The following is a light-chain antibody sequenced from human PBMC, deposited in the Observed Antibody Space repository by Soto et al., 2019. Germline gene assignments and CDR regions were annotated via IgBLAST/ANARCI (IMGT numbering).Light chain of an antibody. J-gene: IGKJ1*01. V-gene: IGKV3-15*01. CDR3: QQYNNWWT. Sequence: EIVMTQSPATLSVSPGERATLSCRASQSVSNNLAWYQKKPGQAPRLLIYGASTRATGIPARCSGSGSGTEFPLTSSSLQSEYFAVYYCQQYNNWWTFGQGTKVEIK. CDR1: QSVSNN. CDR2: GAS.